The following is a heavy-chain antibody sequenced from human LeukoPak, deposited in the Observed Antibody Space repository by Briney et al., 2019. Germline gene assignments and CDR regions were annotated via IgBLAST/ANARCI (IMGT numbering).Heavy chain of an antibody. Sequence: GGSLRLSCAGSGFTSSTYAMSWVRQAPGKGLEWVSTISSGRTTYYVDSVKGRFTISRDNSKNTLYLQMNSLRAEDTAVYYCANSPGGYKSSLYYYYYYMDVWGKGTTVTVSS. CDR3: ANSPGGYKSSLYYYYYYMDV. V-gene: IGHV3-23*01. D-gene: IGHD5-24*01. CDR1: GFTSSTYA. J-gene: IGHJ6*03. CDR2: ISSGRTT.